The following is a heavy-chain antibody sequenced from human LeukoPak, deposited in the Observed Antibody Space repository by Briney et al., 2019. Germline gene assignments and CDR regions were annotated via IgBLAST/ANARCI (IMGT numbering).Heavy chain of an antibody. J-gene: IGHJ4*02. V-gene: IGHV3-23*01. D-gene: IGHD1-26*01. CDR2: ISVSGGTT. CDR1: GFISSRYT. Sequence: PGGSLRLSCAASGFISSRYTMSWVRQAPGKGLEWVSDISVSGGTTNYADSVKGRFTISRDNSNNTLYLQMNSLRAEDTAVYYCAKGTSGGSYYALGYWGQGTLVTVSS. CDR3: AKGTSGGSYYALGY.